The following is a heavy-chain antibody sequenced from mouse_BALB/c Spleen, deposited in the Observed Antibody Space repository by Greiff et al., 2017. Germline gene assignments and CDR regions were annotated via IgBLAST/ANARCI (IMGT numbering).Heavy chain of an antibody. V-gene: IGHV7-3*02. D-gene: IGHD1-1*01. CDR1: GFTFTDYY. J-gene: IGHJ2*01. Sequence: EVKLVESGGGLVQPGGSLRLSCATSGFTFTDYYMSWVRQPPGKALEWLGFIRNKANGYTTEYSASVKGRLTISRDNSQSILYLQMNTLRAEDSATYYCARAQFLYYYGSSYAFDYWGQGTTLTVSS. CDR2: IRNKANGYTT. CDR3: ARAQFLYYYGSSYAFDY.